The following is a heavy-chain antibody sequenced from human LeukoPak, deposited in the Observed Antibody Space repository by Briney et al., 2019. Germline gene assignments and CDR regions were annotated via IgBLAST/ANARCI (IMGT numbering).Heavy chain of an antibody. CDR3: ARAAAGSYDNWFDP. CDR1: GFTFSSYS. CDR2: ISSSSTI. J-gene: IGHJ5*02. Sequence: RESLTLSCAASGFTFSSYSMNWVRQAPGKGLEWVSYISSSSTIYYADSVKGRFTISRDNAKNSLYLQMNSLRAEDTAVYYCARAAAGSYDNWFDPWGQGTRVTVTS. V-gene: IGHV3-48*01. D-gene: IGHD6-19*01.